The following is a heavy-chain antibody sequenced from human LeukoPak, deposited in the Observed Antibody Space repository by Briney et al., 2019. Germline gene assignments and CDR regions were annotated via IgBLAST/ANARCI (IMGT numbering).Heavy chain of an antibody. V-gene: IGHV3-48*03. J-gene: IGHJ6*04. D-gene: IGHD3-10*02. CDR1: GFTFSSYE. CDR3: AELGITMIGGV. Sequence: GGSLRLSCAASGFTFSSYEMNWVRQAPGKGLEWVSYISSSGSTIYYADSVKGRFTISGDNAKNSLYLQMNSLRAEDTAVYYCAELGITMIGGVWGKGTTVTISS. CDR2: ISSSGSTI.